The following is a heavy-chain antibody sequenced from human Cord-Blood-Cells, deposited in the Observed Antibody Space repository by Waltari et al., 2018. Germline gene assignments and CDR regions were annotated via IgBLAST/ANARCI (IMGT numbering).Heavy chain of an antibody. CDR1: GVTFSSYD. J-gene: IGHJ4*02. CDR2: IGTAGDT. CDR3: AGVGQLGFDY. Sequence: EVQLVESGGGLVQPGGSLRLYCAVSGVTFSSYDMHWVRQATGKGLDSVSAIGTAGDTYYPGSVNGRFTISRENAKNSLYLQMNSLSAGDTAVYCCAGVGQLGFDYWGLGTLVTVSS. D-gene: IGHD6-6*01. V-gene: IGHV3-13*01.